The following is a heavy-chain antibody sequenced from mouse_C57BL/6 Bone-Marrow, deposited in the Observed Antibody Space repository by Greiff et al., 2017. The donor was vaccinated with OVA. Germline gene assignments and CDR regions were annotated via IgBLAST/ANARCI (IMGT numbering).Heavy chain of an antibody. CDR3: ARHDYYYGSSPYWYFDV. D-gene: IGHD1-1*01. CDR2: FYPGSGSI. Sequence: VQLQESGAELVKPGASVKLSCKASGYTFTEYTIHWVKQRSGQGLEWIGWFYPGSGSIKYNEKVKDKATLTADKSSSTVYMELSRLTSEDSAVYFCARHDYYYGSSPYWYFDVWGTGTTVTVSS. V-gene: IGHV1-62-2*01. CDR1: GYTFTEYT. J-gene: IGHJ1*03.